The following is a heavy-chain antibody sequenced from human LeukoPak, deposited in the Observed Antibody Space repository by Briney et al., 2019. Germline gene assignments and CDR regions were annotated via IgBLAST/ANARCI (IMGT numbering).Heavy chain of an antibody. CDR2: IYHSGST. Sequence: SETLSLTCTVSGGSITNYYWNWIRQPPGKGLEWIGYIYHSGSTNYNPSLKSRLTMSIDSSKKQFSLKLGSVTSADTAVYYCARYRRHGQNGLDYWGQGTPVTVSS. V-gene: IGHV4-59*01. CDR1: GGSITNYY. D-gene: IGHD5-24*01. J-gene: IGHJ4*02. CDR3: ARYRRHGQNGLDY.